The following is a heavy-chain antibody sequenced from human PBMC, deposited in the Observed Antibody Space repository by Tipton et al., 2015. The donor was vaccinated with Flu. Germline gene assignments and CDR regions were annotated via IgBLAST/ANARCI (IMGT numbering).Heavy chain of an antibody. D-gene: IGHD5-18*01. CDR2: IGTSGDT. V-gene: IGHV3-13*01. J-gene: IGHJ4*02. CDR1: GFTFSSYG. Sequence: GSLRLSCEGSGFTFSSYGMHWVRQVTGKGLEWVSGIGTSGDTYYSGSVKGRFTISRENARKSVYLQMNSLRVGDTAVYYCAVPSTPMAKGDFDYWGRGTLVTVSS. CDR3: AVPSTPMAKGDFDY.